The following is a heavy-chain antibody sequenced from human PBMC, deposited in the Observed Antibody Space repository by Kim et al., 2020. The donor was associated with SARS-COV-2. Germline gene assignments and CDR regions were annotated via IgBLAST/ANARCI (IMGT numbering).Heavy chain of an antibody. Sequence: SETLSLTCAVSGGSISSSNWWSWVRQPPGKGLEWIGEIYHSGSTNYKPSLKSRVTISVDKSKNQFSLKLSSVTAADTAVYYCAISRGYNWNYDAGHWFDPRGQGTLVTVSS. CDR3: AISRGYNWNYDAGHWFDP. V-gene: IGHV4-4*02. J-gene: IGHJ5*02. CDR2: IYHSGST. D-gene: IGHD1-7*01. CDR1: GGSISSSNW.